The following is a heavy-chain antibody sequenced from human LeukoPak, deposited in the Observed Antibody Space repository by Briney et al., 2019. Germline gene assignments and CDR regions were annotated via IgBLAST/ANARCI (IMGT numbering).Heavy chain of an antibody. Sequence: PSETLSLTCTVSGGSISSYYWSWIRQPPGKGLEWIGYIYYSGSTNYNPSLKSRVTISVDTSKNQFSLKLSSVTAADTAVYYCARVTSDYGDYPYYFDYWGQGTLVTVSS. D-gene: IGHD4-17*01. CDR3: ARVTSDYGDYPYYFDY. V-gene: IGHV4-59*01. J-gene: IGHJ4*02. CDR1: GGSISSYY. CDR2: IYYSGST.